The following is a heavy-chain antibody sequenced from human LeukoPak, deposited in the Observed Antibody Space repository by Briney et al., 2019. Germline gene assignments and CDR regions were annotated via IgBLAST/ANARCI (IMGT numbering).Heavy chain of an antibody. CDR1: GGIFSSYA. V-gene: IGHV1-3*01. J-gene: IGHJ4*02. CDR2: INAGNGNT. CDR3: ARTNYYDSSGGLEHFDY. Sequence: ASVKVSCKASGGIFSSYAISWVRQAPGQRLEWMGWINAGNGNTKYSQKFQGRVTITRDTSASTAYMELSSLRSEDTAVYYCARTNYYDSSGGLEHFDYWGQGTLVTVSS. D-gene: IGHD3-22*01.